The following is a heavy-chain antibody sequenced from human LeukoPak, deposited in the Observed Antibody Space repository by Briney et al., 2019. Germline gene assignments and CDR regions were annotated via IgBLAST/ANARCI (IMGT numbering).Heavy chain of an antibody. V-gene: IGHV3-21*01. CDR3: ARVFIVVVPAAILDYGMDV. CDR2: ISSSSSYI. CDR1: GFTFSSYS. Sequence: GGSLRLSCAASGFTFSSYSMSWVRQAPGKGLEWVSSISSSSSYIYYADSVKGRFTISRDNAKNSLYLQMNSLRAEDTAVYYCARVFIVVVPAAILDYGMDVWGQGTTVTASS. J-gene: IGHJ6*02. D-gene: IGHD2-2*02.